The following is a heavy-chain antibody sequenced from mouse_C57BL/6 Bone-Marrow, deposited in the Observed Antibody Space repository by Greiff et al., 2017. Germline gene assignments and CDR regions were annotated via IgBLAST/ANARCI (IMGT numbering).Heavy chain of an antibody. Sequence: VQLQQSGAELVRPGASVKLSCTASGFNIKDDYMHWVKQRPEQGLEWIGWIDPENGDTEYASKFQGKATITADTSSNTAYLQLSSLTSEDTAVYYGTSYGNYPWFAYWGQGTLVTVSA. J-gene: IGHJ3*01. CDR3: TSYGNYPWFAY. D-gene: IGHD2-1*01. CDR2: IDPENGDT. V-gene: IGHV14-4*01. CDR1: GFNIKDDY.